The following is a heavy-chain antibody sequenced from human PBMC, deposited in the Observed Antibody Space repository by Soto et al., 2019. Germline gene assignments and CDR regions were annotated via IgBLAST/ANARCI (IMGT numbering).Heavy chain of an antibody. Sequence: QVQLQESGPGLVKPSQTLSLTCTVSGGSISSGGYYWSWIRQHPGKGLEWIGYIYYSGSTYYNPSLKSRVTISVDTAKNQFSLKLSSVTAADTAVYYCARDSSGLGKFDYWGQGTLVTVSS. CDR1: GGSISSGGYY. CDR3: ARDSSGLGKFDY. D-gene: IGHD6-19*01. V-gene: IGHV4-31*03. CDR2: IYYSGST. J-gene: IGHJ4*02.